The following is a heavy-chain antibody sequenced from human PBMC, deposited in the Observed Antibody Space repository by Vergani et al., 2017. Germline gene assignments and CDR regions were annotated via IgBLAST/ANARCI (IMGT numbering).Heavy chain of an antibody. Sequence: EVQLVESGGGLVQPGRSLRLSCAASGFTFDDYAMHWVRQAPGKGLEWVSGISWNSGSIGYADSVKGRFTISRDNAKNTLYLQMNSLRAEDMALYYCAKDMGSYDYGPLDYWGQGTLVTVSS. CDR1: GFTFDDYA. D-gene: IGHD5-12*01. CDR2: ISWNSGSI. CDR3: AKDMGSYDYGPLDY. J-gene: IGHJ4*02. V-gene: IGHV3-9*03.